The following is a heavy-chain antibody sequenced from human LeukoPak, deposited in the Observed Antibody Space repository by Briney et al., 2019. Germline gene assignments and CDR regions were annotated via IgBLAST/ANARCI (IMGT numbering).Heavy chain of an antibody. CDR1: GVTFATYV. Sequence: GGSLRLSCVASGVTFATYVMHWVRQAPGKGLEWVAFVRYDGIDKYYGDSVKGRFTISRDNSKNTLYLQMNNLRVDDTAVYFCAKVLPLTFYYMDVWGQGTTVTVSS. V-gene: IGHV3-30*02. CDR2: VRYDGIDK. CDR3: AKVLPLTFYYMDV. J-gene: IGHJ6*03.